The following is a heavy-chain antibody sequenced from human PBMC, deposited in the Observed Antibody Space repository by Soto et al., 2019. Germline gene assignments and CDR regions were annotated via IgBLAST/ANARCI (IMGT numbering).Heavy chain of an antibody. CDR2: ISAYNGNT. Sequence: GASVKVSCKASGYTFTSYGISWVRQAPGQGLEWMGWISAYNGNTNYAQKFRGRVTMTRDTSVNSAYLHLSSLTSDDTAVYFCARCHRGLRCHLDYWGQGTLVTVSS. CDR3: ARCHRGLRCHLDY. V-gene: IGHV1-18*01. D-gene: IGHD4-17*01. CDR1: GYTFTSYG. J-gene: IGHJ4*02.